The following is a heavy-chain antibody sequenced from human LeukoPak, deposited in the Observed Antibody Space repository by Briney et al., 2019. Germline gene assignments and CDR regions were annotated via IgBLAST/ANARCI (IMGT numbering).Heavy chain of an antibody. J-gene: IGHJ4*02. CDR2: INPDGGST. V-gene: IGHV1-46*01. D-gene: IGHD3-10*01. CDR1: GYSFTSYY. Sequence: ASVKVSCKASGYSFTSYYMHWVRQAPGQGLEWMGIINPDGGSTSYAQKFQGRVTITTDESTSTAYMELSSLRSEDTAVYYCASVTMVRGVILYFDYWGQGTLVTVSS. CDR3: ASVTMVRGVILYFDY.